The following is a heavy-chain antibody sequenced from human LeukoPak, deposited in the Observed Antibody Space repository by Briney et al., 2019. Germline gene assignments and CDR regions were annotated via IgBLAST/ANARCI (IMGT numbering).Heavy chain of an antibody. CDR3: AKDSGGTLNCFDL. J-gene: IGHJ5*02. Sequence: GGSLRLSRAASGFTFSSYAMSWVRQAPGKGLEWVSDISGGGSTYYADSVKGRSTISRDNSKNTLYLQMSSLRAEDTAVYYCAKDSGGTLNCFDLWGQGTLVTVSS. D-gene: IGHD1-26*01. V-gene: IGHV3-23*01. CDR2: ISGGGST. CDR1: GFTFSSYA.